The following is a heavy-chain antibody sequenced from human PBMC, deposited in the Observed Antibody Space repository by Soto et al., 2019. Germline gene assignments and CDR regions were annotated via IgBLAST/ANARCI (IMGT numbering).Heavy chain of an antibody. Sequence: SETLSLTCTLAGGSISNYYGTWIRQPPGNGMEWIGYVYYAGRTNYSPSLKSRVHISIDTPKNEFSLHLTSVTSAEAATYSCPRLLPRRYCNSAFDYWGQGTLVTVSS. CDR2: VYYAGRT. D-gene: IGHD3-9*01. J-gene: IGHJ4*02. V-gene: IGHV4-59*12. CDR3: PRLLPRRYCNSAFDY. CDR1: GGSISNYY.